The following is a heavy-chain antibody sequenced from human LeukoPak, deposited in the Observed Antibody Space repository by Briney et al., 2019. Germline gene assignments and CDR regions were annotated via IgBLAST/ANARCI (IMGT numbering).Heavy chain of an antibody. CDR3: AKDRLERRKSHWLDP. CDR1: AFTFDDYG. V-gene: IGHV3-43D*03. D-gene: IGHD1-1*01. J-gene: IGHJ5*02. Sequence: GGSLRLSCAASAFTFDDYGMHWVRQAPGKGLEWVSLISWDGNNTYYADSVKGRFTISRDNRKNPLYLQMNSLRAEDTALYYCAKDRLERRKSHWLDPWGQGTLVTVSS. CDR2: ISWDGNNT.